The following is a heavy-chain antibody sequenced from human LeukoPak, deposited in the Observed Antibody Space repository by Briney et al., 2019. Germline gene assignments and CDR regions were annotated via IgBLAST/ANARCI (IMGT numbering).Heavy chain of an antibody. CDR1: GFTFSSYS. Sequence: PGGSLRLSCAASGFTFSSYSMNWVRQAPGKGLEWDSSISSSSSYIYYADSVKGRFTISRDNAKNSLYLQMNSLRAEDTAVYYCASPAVAGTLHDAFDIWGQGTMVTVSS. V-gene: IGHV3-21*01. J-gene: IGHJ3*02. CDR3: ASPAVAGTLHDAFDI. CDR2: ISSSSSYI. D-gene: IGHD6-19*01.